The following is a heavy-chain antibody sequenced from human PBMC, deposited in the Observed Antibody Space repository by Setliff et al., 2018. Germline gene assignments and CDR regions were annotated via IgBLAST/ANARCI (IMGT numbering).Heavy chain of an antibody. V-gene: IGHV1-69*05. D-gene: IGHD5-18*01. CDR3: VREGVDTRSSTDYRYYMDV. CDR2: TIPIFGTT. J-gene: IGHJ6*03. CDR1: GGTFRNYG. Sequence: SVKVSCKASGGTFRNYGISWVRQAPGQGLEWMGGTIPIFGTTDYAQKFQGRVTIITDESTSTAFMQLSSLRSEDTAVYYCVREGVDTRSSTDYRYYMDVWGKGTTVTVSS.